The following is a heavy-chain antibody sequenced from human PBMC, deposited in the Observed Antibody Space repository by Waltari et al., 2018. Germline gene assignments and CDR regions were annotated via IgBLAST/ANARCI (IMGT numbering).Heavy chain of an antibody. J-gene: IGHJ4*02. CDR1: GFTFRGNW. V-gene: IGHV3-7*01. CDR3: GRHGFGNFDC. D-gene: IGHD3-16*01. CDR2: GKEDETKK. Sequence: EVHLVESGGGLVQPGGSLSLSCACSGFTFRGNWMAWVRQARGEGLGGRGNGKEDETKKESCGPVEGRVPPARDNAKNALYLQMNSLRAGDTGLYYCGRHGFGNFDCWGQGSLVTVSS.